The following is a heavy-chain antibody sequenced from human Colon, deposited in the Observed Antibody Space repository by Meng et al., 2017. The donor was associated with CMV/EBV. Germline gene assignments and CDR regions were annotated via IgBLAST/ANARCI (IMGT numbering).Heavy chain of an antibody. Sequence: QLVEAGGCVVTPGGSLKPPCETSGLLVSDGGMDGFLQGPGKGMEWVAYIRFDGNSMYYADSVKGRFTISRDNSKSTLYLQINRLRVEDTAVYYCAKEGRDGYNSNYYWGQGTLVTVSS. CDR3: AKEGRDGYNSNYY. J-gene: IGHJ4*02. V-gene: IGHV3-30*02. CDR2: IRFDGNSM. D-gene: IGHD5-24*01. CDR1: GLLVSDGG.